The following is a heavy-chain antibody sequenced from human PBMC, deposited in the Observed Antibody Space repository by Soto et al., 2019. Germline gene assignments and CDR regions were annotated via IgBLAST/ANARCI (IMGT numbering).Heavy chain of an antibody. CDR1: GFTFSNYV. J-gene: IGHJ5*02. V-gene: IGHV3-23*01. Sequence: EVQLLESGGDLAQPGGSLRLSCAAFGFTFSNYVMSWVRQAPGKGLEWVSSISGSGSRTDYADSVKGRFTISRDNSMNTLYLQVSSLRAEDTAIYYCAKDRGAYFPPRFDPWGQGTLVTVSS. D-gene: IGHD4-17*01. CDR2: ISGSGSRT. CDR3: AKDRGAYFPPRFDP.